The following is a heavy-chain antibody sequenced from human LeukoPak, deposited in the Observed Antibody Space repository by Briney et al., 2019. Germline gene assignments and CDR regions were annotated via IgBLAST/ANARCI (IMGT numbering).Heavy chain of an antibody. J-gene: IGHJ6*03. CDR2: IYYDGSNK. CDR3: AKVSGSYSGAYYYYMDV. Sequence: GGSLGLSCAASGFTFSGSAMHWVRQAPGKGLEWVAIIYYDGSNKHYADSVKGRFTISRDDSKNTLYLQMNGLRAEDTAIYYCAKVSGSYSGAYYYYMDVWGEGTTVTVSS. V-gene: IGHV3-30*04. D-gene: IGHD1-26*01. CDR1: GFTFSGSA.